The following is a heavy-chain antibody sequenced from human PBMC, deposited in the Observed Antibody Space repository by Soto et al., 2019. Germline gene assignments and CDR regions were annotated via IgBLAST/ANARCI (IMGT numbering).Heavy chain of an antibody. D-gene: IGHD2-2*01. Sequence: PGGSLRFSCAASGFTFSSYGMHWVRQAPGKGLEWVAVISYDGSNKYHADSVKGRFTISRDNSKNTLYLQMNSLRAEDTAVYYCAKGHGQYCSSTSCYSYGMDVWGQGTTVTVSS. CDR2: ISYDGSNK. CDR3: AKGHGQYCSSTSCYSYGMDV. CDR1: GFTFSSYG. J-gene: IGHJ6*02. V-gene: IGHV3-30*18.